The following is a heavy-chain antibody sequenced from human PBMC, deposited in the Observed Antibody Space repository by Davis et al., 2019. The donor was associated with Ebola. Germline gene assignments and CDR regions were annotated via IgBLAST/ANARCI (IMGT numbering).Heavy chain of an antibody. J-gene: IGHJ4*02. Sequence: GESLKISCAASGFTFSSYWMSWVRQAPGKGLEWVANIKQDGSEKYYVDSVKGRFTISRDNAKNSLYLQMNSLRAEDTAVYYCAREGIAAAHFDYWGQGTLVTVSS. V-gene: IGHV3-7*01. CDR3: AREGIAAAHFDY. CDR2: IKQDGSEK. D-gene: IGHD6-13*01. CDR1: GFTFSSYW.